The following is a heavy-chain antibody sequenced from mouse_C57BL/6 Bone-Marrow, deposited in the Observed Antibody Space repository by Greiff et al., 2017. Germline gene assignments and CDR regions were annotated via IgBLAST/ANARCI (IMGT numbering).Heavy chain of an antibody. CDR2: IYPRSGNT. Sequence: VQLQQSGAELARPGASVKLSCKASGYTFTSYGISWVKQRTGQGLEWIGEIYPRSGNTYYNEKFKGKATLTADKSSSTAYMELRSRTSEDSAVYYCARAGCAYWGQGTLVTVSA. J-gene: IGHJ3*01. V-gene: IGHV1-81*01. CDR3: ARAGCAY. CDR1: GYTFTSYG.